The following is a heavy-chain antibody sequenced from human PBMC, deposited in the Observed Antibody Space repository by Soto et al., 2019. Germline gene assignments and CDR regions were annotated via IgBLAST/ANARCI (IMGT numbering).Heavy chain of an antibody. CDR2: INPMGGST. V-gene: IGHV1-46*01. Sequence: QEQLVQSGAEVKEPGASVKVSCKASGYTFINYYIHWVRQAPGQGLEWMAIINPMGGSTNYAQKFQGSVTLTSDTSTRTVYMELSSLRFEDTALFYWARDFAAGYLWGQGTLVTVSS. D-gene: IGHD6-13*01. J-gene: IGHJ5*02. CDR3: ARDFAAGYL. CDR1: GYTFINYY.